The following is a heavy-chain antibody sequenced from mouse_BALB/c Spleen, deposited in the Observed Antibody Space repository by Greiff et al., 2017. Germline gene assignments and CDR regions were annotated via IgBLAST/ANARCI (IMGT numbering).Heavy chain of an antibody. V-gene: IGHV10-1*02. J-gene: IGHJ3*01. CDR1: GFTFNTYA. CDR2: IRSKSNNYAT. Sequence: EVKLVESGGGLVQPKGSLKLSCAASGFTFNTYAMNWVRQAPGKGLEWVARIRSKSNNYATYYADSVKDRFTISRDDSQSMLYLQMNNLKTEDTAMYYCVRLPLPYWGQGTLVTVSA. CDR3: VRLPLPY.